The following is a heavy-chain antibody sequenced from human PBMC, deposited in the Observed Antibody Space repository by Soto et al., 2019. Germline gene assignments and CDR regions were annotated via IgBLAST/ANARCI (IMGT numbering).Heavy chain of an antibody. CDR2: IYYSGST. V-gene: IGHV4-31*02. J-gene: IGHJ6*03. Sequence: TWSFSRGSIISYGYCWSWIRQHTGKCLEWIGYIYYSGSTYYNPSLKSRVTISVDTSKNQFSLKRSSVTAADTAVYYCARDGCSGGSCRFMDYYYMDVWGKGTTVTVSS. D-gene: IGHD2-15*01. CDR1: RGSIISYGYC. CDR3: ARDGCSGGSCRFMDYYYMDV.